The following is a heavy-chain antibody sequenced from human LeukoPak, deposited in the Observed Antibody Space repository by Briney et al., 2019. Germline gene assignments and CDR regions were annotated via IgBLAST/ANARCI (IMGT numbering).Heavy chain of an antibody. CDR1: GFTFDDYD. CDR2: INWNGGTT. J-gene: IGHJ5*02. D-gene: IGHD3-22*01. CDR3: ARDVDSSGWRSQKWLDP. Sequence: GGSLRLSCATSGFTFDDYDMSWVRQVTGKGLEWVSGINWNGGTTAYADSVKGRFTISRDNAKNSLYLQMNSMSAEDTALYYCARDVDSSGWRSQKWLDPWGQGTLVTVSS. V-gene: IGHV3-20*04.